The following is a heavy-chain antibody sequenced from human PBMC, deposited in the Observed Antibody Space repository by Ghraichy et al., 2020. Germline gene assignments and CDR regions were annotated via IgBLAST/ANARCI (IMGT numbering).Heavy chain of an antibody. D-gene: IGHD1-1*01. CDR2: IYSGDKI. Sequence: LTCAASGFTVSSNYMSWVRQAPGMGLEWVSVIYSGDKIYYADSVKGRFTISRDNSKNTLYLQMNSLTVEDTAVYYCARASRGWFDPWGQGTLVTVSS. V-gene: IGHV3-53*01. J-gene: IGHJ5*02. CDR1: GFTVSSNY. CDR3: ARASRGWFDP.